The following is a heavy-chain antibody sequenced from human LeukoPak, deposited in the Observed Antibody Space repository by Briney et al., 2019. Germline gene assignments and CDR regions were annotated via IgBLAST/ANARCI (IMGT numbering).Heavy chain of an antibody. CDR3: ARDRSRSIDY. V-gene: IGHV3-74*01. J-gene: IGHJ4*02. D-gene: IGHD6-6*01. CDR2: INSDGTTT. Sequence: GGSLRLSCAASGFTFSTYWMHWVRRAPGKGLVWVSRINSDGTTTTYADSVKGRFTISRDNAKNTLYLQMNNLRAEDTAVYYCARDRSRSIDYWGQGTLVTVSS. CDR1: GFTFSTYW.